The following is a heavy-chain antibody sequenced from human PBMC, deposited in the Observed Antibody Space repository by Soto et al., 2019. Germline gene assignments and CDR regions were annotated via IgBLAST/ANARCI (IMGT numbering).Heavy chain of an antibody. CDR1: GYTFTSYG. CDR3: ARDYCSGGSCYVWFDP. V-gene: IGHV1-18*04. CDR2: ISAYNGNT. Sequence: ASVKVSCKASGYTFTSYGISWVRQAPGQGPEWMGWISAYNGNTNYAQKLQGRVTMTTDTSTSTAYMELRSLRSDDTAVYYCARDYCSGGSCYVWFDPWGQGTLVTVSS. D-gene: IGHD2-15*01. J-gene: IGHJ5*02.